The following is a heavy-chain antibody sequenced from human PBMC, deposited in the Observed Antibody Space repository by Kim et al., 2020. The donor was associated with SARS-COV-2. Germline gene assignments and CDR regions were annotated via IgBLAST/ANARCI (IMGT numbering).Heavy chain of an antibody. CDR2: ISGDGGST. D-gene: IGHD3-16*02. CDR3: AKDSYYDYVWGSYRYTGSFDY. J-gene: IGHJ4*02. V-gene: IGHV3-43*02. CDR1: GFTFDDYA. Sequence: GGSLRLSCAASGFTFDDYAMHWVRQAPGKGLEWVSLISGDGGSTYYADSVKGRFTISRDNSKNSLYMQMNSLRTEDTALYYCAKDSYYDYVWGSYRYTGSFDYWGQGTLVTVSS.